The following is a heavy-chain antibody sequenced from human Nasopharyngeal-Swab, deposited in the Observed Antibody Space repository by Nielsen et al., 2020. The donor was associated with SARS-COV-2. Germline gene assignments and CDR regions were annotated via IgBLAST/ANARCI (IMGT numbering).Heavy chain of an antibody. CDR2: INHSGTT. D-gene: IGHD3-22*01. CDR1: GGSFSGYY. V-gene: IGHV4-34*01. CDR3: ARGHRSISMIVVVIATAHFYFDS. Sequence: SETLSLTCAVYGGSFSGYYWSWIRQPPGKGLEWIGEINHSGTTSYNPSLKSRVTISSDTSKNQFSLKLSSVTAADTAVYYCARGHRSISMIVVVIATAHFYFDSWVRGTLVTVTS. J-gene: IGHJ4*02.